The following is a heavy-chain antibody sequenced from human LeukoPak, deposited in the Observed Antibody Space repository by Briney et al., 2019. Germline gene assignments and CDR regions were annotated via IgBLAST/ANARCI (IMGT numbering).Heavy chain of an antibody. D-gene: IGHD2-2*01. CDR1: GFTFSSYA. J-gene: IGHJ4*02. V-gene: IGHV3-23*01. Sequence: GGSLRLSCAAPGFTFSSYAMSWVRQAPGKGLEWVSAISGSGGSTYYADSVKGRFTISRDNSKNTLYLQMNSLRAEDTAVYYCAKPELGYCSSTSCYNHDYWGQGTLVTVSS. CDR2: ISGSGGST. CDR3: AKPELGYCSSTSCYNHDY.